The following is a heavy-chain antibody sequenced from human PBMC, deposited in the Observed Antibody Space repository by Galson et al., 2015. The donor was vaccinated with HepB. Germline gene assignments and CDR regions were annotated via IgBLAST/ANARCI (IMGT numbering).Heavy chain of an antibody. Sequence: CAISGDSVSANTAVWNWIRQSPSRGLEWLGRTYYRSKWQKDYAVSMKSRITISTDTSRNQVSLQLNSMSPEDTAVYYCAYGEDVWGQGNTVTVPS. CDR3: AYGEDV. CDR2: TYYRSKWQK. V-gene: IGHV6-1*01. CDR1: GDSVSANTAV. J-gene: IGHJ6*02.